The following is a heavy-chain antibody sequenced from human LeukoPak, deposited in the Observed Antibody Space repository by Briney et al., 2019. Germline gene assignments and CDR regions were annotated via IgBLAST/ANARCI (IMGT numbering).Heavy chain of an antibody. D-gene: IGHD6-13*01. J-gene: IGHJ4*02. CDR3: ASYSSSFGFDY. Sequence: GGSLRLSCAASGFTFSSYAMHWVRQAPGKGLEWVAVISYDGSNKYYADSVKGRFTISRDNSKNTLYLQMNSLRAEDTAVYYCASYSSSFGFDYWGQGTLVTVSS. V-gene: IGHV3-30*04. CDR2: ISYDGSNK. CDR1: GFTFSSYA.